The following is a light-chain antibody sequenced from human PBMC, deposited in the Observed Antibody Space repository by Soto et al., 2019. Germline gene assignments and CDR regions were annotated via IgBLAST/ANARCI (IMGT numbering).Light chain of an antibody. CDR1: QSVSSTY. CDR2: GAS. J-gene: IGKJ1*01. Sequence: EIVLTQSPGTLSLSPGERATVSCRASQSVSSTYLAWYQQKPGQAPSLLIYGASSRATGIPDRFSGSGFGIDFTLTISRLEPEDFAVYYCQQYGSSPKTFGQGTKVEIK. CDR3: QQYGSSPKT. V-gene: IGKV3-20*01.